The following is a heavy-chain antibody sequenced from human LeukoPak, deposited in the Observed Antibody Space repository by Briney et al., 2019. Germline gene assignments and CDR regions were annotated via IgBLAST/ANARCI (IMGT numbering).Heavy chain of an antibody. Sequence: GGSLRLSCTASGFTFGDYAMSWFRQAPGKGLGWVGFIRSKACDGTTEYAASVKGRFTISRDDSKSIAYLQMNSLKTEDTAVYYCTRSRGYSYGYSDYWGQGTLVTVSS. J-gene: IGHJ4*02. D-gene: IGHD5-18*01. CDR3: TRSRGYSYGYSDY. CDR2: IRSKACDGTT. V-gene: IGHV3-49*03. CDR1: GFTFGDYA.